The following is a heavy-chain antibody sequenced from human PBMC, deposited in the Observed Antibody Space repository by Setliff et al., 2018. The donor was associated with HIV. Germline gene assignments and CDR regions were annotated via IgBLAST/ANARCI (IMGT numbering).Heavy chain of an antibody. CDR2: FDSSGGT. J-gene: IGHJ4*02. D-gene: IGHD6-19*01. Sequence: SETLSLTCTVSGDSVRSSRYYWSWIRQPAGMGLEWIGRFDSSGGTDYNPSLKSRVTISKDTSKNQLSLKLTSVTAADTAVYFCARDYAGSGRPFDYWGQGTLVTVSS. CDR3: ARDYAGSGRPFDY. CDR1: GDSVRSSRYY. V-gene: IGHV4-61*02.